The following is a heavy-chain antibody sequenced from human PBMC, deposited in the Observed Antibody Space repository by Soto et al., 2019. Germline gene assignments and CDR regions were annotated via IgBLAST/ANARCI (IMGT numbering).Heavy chain of an antibody. J-gene: IGHJ6*02. D-gene: IGHD3-9*01. CDR1: GGSISSSSYY. CDR3: ARVHYDILTGYSYYYNGMDV. CDR2: IYYSGST. V-gene: IGHV4-39*01. Sequence: QLQLQESGPGLVKPSETLSLTCTVSGGSISSSSYYWGWIRQPPGKGLEWIGSIYYSGSTYYNPSLKSRVTISVDTSKNQFSLKLSSVTAADTAVYYCARVHYDILTGYSYYYNGMDVWGQGTTVTVSS.